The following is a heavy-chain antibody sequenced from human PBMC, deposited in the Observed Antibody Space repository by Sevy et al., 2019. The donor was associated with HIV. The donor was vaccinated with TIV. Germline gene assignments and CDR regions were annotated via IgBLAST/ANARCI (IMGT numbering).Heavy chain of an antibody. V-gene: IGHV3-33*01. CDR2: IWYDGSNK. D-gene: IGHD3-9*01. J-gene: IGHJ6*02. Sequence: GGSLRLSCAASGFTFSSYGMHWVRQAPGKGLEWVAVIWYDGSNKYYADSVKGRFTISRDNSKNTLYLQMNSLRAEDTAVYYCARDPYDILTGDYYYYYGMDVWGQGTTVTVSS. CDR3: ARDPYDILTGDYYYYYGMDV. CDR1: GFTFSSYG.